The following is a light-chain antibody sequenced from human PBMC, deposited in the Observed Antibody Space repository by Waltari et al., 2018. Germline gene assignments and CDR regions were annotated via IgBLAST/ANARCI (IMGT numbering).Light chain of an antibody. J-gene: IGLJ3*02. CDR2: LNSEGTH. Sequence: AENGLRYVMKLNSEGTHNKGDGIQDRVSGSSAGAERYLTSSSLQSEDEADYYCQTWGTGIRVFGGGTKLTVL. CDR3: QTWGTGIRV. V-gene: IGLV4-69*01.